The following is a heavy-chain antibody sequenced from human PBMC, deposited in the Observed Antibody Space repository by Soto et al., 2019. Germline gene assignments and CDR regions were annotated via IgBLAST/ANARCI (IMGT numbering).Heavy chain of an antibody. CDR1: GFTFDDYA. J-gene: IGHJ5*02. V-gene: IGHV3-9*01. Sequence: DEHLVESGGGLVEPGRSLRLSCAASGFTFDDYAMHWIRQAPGKGLEWVSGISWSSGSIAYADSVKGRFTISRDNAKNSLYLLMNSLTAEDTAFYYCAKDVGNCLSTICRNWFAPWGQGTLVTVSS. D-gene: IGHD2-2*01. CDR2: ISWSSGSI. CDR3: AKDVGNCLSTICRNWFAP.